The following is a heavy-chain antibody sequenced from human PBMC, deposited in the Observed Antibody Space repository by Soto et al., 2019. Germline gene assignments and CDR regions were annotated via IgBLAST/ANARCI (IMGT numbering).Heavy chain of an antibody. CDR1: GFTVSSNY. CDR2: IYSGGST. CDR3: ARGPKYCSSTSCRSGFDY. Sequence: GGSLRLFCAASGFTVSSNYMSWVRQAPGKGLEWVSVIYSGGSTYYADSVKGRFTISRHNSKNTLYLQMNSLRAEDTAVYYCARGPKYCSSTSCRSGFDYWGQGTLVTVSS. V-gene: IGHV3-53*04. D-gene: IGHD2-2*01. J-gene: IGHJ4*02.